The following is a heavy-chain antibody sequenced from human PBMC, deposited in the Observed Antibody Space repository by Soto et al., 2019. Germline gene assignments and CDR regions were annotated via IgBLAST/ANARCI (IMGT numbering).Heavy chain of an antibody. Sequence: ASVKVSCKASGYTFTSYYMHWVRQAPGQGLEWMGIINPSVGSTSYAQKFQGRVTMTTDTSTSTAYMELSSLRSEDTAVYYCARGDRDYYDSSGYLVLDYWGQGTLXTVSS. CDR3: ARGDRDYYDSSGYLVLDY. V-gene: IGHV1-46*01. CDR2: INPSVGST. J-gene: IGHJ4*02. CDR1: GYTFTSYY. D-gene: IGHD3-22*01.